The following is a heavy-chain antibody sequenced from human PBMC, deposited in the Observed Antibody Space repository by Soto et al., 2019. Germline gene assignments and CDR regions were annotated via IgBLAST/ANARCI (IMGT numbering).Heavy chain of an antibody. CDR2: ISSSGST. CDR3: ARHLSDSGYDLNY. CDR1: GGSISRNNYY. J-gene: IGHJ4*02. Sequence: SETLSLTCTVSGGSISRNNYYWGWIRQPPGKGLEWIGSISSSGSTYYNPSLKSRVTIFVDASKNQFSLRLSPVTAADTAVYYCARHLSDSGYDLNYWGQETLVTVSS. V-gene: IGHV4-39*01. D-gene: IGHD5-12*01.